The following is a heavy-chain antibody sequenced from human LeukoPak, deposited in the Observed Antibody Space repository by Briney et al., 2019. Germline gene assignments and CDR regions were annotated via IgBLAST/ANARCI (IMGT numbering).Heavy chain of an antibody. Sequence: GASVKVSCKASGGTFSSYAISWVRQAPGQGLEWMGGIIPIFGTANYAQKFQGRVTITADESTSTAYMELSSLRSEDTAVYYCASQGMSSGTGEWFDPWGQGTLVTVSS. CDR1: GGTFSSYA. V-gene: IGHV1-69*01. J-gene: IGHJ5*02. CDR2: IIPIFGTA. D-gene: IGHD1-1*01. CDR3: ASQGMSSGTGEWFDP.